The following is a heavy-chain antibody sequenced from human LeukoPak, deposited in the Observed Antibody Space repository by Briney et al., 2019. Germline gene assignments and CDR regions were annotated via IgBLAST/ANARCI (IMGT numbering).Heavy chain of an antibody. Sequence: GGSLRLSCAASGFTFDDYAMHWVRQAPGKGLEWVSVISGSGGSTYYAGSVKGRFTISRDNSKYTLYLEMNSLRADDTAVYYCAKDLSGSFDYWGQGTLVTVSS. CDR1: GFTFDDYA. J-gene: IGHJ4*02. V-gene: IGHV3-23*01. CDR3: AKDLSGSFDY. CDR2: ISGSGGST. D-gene: IGHD5-12*01.